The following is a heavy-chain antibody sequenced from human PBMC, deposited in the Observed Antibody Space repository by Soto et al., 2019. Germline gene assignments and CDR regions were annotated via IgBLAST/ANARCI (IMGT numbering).Heavy chain of an antibody. CDR2: IWYDGSNK. V-gene: IGHV3-33*01. D-gene: IGHD3-16*01. Sequence: QVQLVESGGGVVQPGRSLRLSCAASGFTFSSYGMHWVRQAPGKGLEWVAVIWYDGSNKYYADSVKGRFTISRDNSKNTLYLQMNSRRAEDTAVYYGAREGGRGVSYFDYWGRGTLVTVSS. CDR3: AREGGRGVSYFDY. CDR1: GFTFSSYG. J-gene: IGHJ4*02.